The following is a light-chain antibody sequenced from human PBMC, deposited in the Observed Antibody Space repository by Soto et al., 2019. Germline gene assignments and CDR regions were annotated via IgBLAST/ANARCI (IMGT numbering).Light chain of an antibody. J-gene: IGKJ2*01. CDR2: AAF. V-gene: IGKV1-27*01. CDR3: QEYNRATLT. CDR1: QGISNY. Sequence: DIQMTQSPSSLSASVGDRVTITCRASQGISNYLAWSQQKPGKVPKLLIYAAFTLQSGVPSRFSGSRSGTDCTLTISSMQPEDVATYYCQEYNRATLTFGQGTNREI.